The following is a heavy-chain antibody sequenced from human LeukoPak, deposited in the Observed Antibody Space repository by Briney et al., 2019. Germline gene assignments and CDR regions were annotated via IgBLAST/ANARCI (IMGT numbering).Heavy chain of an antibody. CDR2: ISYDGSNK. CDR1: GFTFSSYG. CDR3: AKSASSGPKSSFDY. D-gene: IGHD6-19*01. Sequence: GRSLRLSCAASGFTFSSYGMHWVRQAPGKGLEWVAVISYDGSNKYYADSVKGRFTIPRDNSKNTLYLQMNSLRAEDTAVYYCAKSASSGPKSSFDYWGQGTLVTVSS. V-gene: IGHV3-30*18. J-gene: IGHJ4*02.